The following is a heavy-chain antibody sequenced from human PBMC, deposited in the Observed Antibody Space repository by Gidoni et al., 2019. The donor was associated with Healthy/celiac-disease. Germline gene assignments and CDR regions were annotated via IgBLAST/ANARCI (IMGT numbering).Heavy chain of an antibody. CDR1: GGSISRSNW. CDR2: IYHSGST. Sequence: QVQLQESGPGLVKPSGTLSRTCAVSGGSISRSNWWSWVRQPPGKGLEWIGEIYHSGSTNYNPSLKSRVTISVDKSKNQFSLKLSSVTAADTAVYYCARDHRFPVAGTSYNWFDPWGQGTLVTVSS. CDR3: ARDHRFPVAGTSYNWFDP. D-gene: IGHD6-19*01. V-gene: IGHV4-4*02. J-gene: IGHJ5*02.